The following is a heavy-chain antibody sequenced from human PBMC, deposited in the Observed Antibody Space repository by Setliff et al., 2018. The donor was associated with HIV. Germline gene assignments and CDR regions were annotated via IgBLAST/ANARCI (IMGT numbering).Heavy chain of an antibody. Sequence: GASVKVSCKASGFTFTSSAVQWVRQARGQRLEWIGWIVVGSGNTNYAQKFQERVTITRDMSTSTAYMELSGLRSEDTAVYYCAAEGATDWVSDAFDIWGQGTMVTVSS. CDR1: GFTFTSSA. D-gene: IGHD1-26*01. CDR3: AAEGATDWVSDAFDI. J-gene: IGHJ3*02. V-gene: IGHV1-58*01. CDR2: IVVGSGNT.